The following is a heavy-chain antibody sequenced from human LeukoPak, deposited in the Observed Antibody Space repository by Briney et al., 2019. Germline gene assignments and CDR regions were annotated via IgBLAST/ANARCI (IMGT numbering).Heavy chain of an antibody. CDR2: LNSDGSST. CDR1: GFTFSSYW. D-gene: IGHD3-22*01. J-gene: IGHJ4*02. V-gene: IGHV3-74*01. CDR3: ARGYYYDSSGSEAPFDY. Sequence: GGSLRLSCAASGFTFSSYWMHWVRQAPGKGLVWVSRLNSDGSSTSYADSVKGRFTISRDNVKNTLYLQMNSLRAEDTAVYYCARGYYYDSSGSEAPFDYWGQGTQVTVSS.